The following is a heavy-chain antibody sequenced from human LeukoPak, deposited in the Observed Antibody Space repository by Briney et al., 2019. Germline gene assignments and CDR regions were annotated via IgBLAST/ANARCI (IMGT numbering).Heavy chain of an antibody. J-gene: IGHJ4*02. D-gene: IGHD6-6*01. Sequence: SVKVSCKASGGTFSSYAISWVRQAPGQGLEWMGGIIPIFGTANYAQKFQCRVTITADESTSTAYMELSSLRSEDTAVYYCASLGARLSPYYFDYWGQGTLVTVSS. CDR1: GGTFSSYA. V-gene: IGHV1-69*13. CDR2: IIPIFGTA. CDR3: ASLGARLSPYYFDY.